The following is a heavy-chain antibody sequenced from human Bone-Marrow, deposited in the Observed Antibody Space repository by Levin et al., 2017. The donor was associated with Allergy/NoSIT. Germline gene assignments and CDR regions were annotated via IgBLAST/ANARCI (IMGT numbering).Heavy chain of an antibody. CDR2: VYNTGST. J-gene: IGHJ6*02. CDR1: GGSVRSNSYY. Sequence: SQTLSLTCSVSGGSVRSNSYYWSWIRQSPGKGLEWIGYVYNTGSTNYNPSLMSRVTISVDTSKNQFSLNLSSVTAADTAVYPCARLWWRGIVVIPAATDDYGMDVWGQGITVTVSS. D-gene: IGHD2-2*01. CDR3: ARLWWRGIVVIPAATDDYGMDV. V-gene: IGHV4-61*01.